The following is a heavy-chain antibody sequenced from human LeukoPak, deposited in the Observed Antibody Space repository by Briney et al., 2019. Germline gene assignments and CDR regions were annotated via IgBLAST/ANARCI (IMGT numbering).Heavy chain of an antibody. D-gene: IGHD1-1*01. CDR2: IKEDGSEK. J-gene: IGHJ4*02. CDR1: GFTFSRYW. Sequence: GGSLRSSCAVSGFTFSRYWMNWVRQTPGTGLEWVANIKEDGSEKYYVDSVKGRFTISRDNAKNSLYLQMNSLRAEDTAVYYCAGWATGTTGYSDSWERGTLVTVSS. CDR3: AGWATGTTGYSDS. V-gene: IGHV3-7*04.